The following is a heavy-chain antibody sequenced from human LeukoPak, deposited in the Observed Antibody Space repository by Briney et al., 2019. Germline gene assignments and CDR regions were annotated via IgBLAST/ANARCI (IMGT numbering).Heavy chain of an antibody. J-gene: IGHJ4*02. CDR1: GYTFSNYG. CDR3: ARHSGSGWQALGY. CDR2: TSYNGNT. D-gene: IGHD6-19*01. Sequence: AASVMVSCKASGYTFSNYGISWVRQAPGLGLEWMGWTSYNGNTNYAQKFQDRVTMTTDKSTATAYMELRSLESDDTAVYYCARHSGSGWQALGYWGQGTLVTVSS. V-gene: IGHV1-18*04.